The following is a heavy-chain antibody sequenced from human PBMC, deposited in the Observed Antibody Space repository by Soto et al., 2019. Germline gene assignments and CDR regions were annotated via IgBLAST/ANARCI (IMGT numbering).Heavy chain of an antibody. D-gene: IGHD3-3*01. CDR2: MKPNSGNT. J-gene: IGHJ5*02. V-gene: IGHV1-8*01. CDR1: GYTFTSYD. CDR3: ARRSGAGIYYDFWSGYYSNWFDP. Sequence: ASVKVSCKASGYTFTSYDINRVRQATGQGLEWMGWMKPNSGNTGYAQKFQGRVTMTRNTSISIAYMELSSLRSEDTAVYYCARRSGAGIYYDFWSGYYSNWFDPWGQGTLVTVSS.